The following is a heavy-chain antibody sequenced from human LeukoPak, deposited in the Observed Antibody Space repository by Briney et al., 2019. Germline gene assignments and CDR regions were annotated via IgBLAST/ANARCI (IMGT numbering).Heavy chain of an antibody. Sequence: ASVKVSCKASGYTFTSYGISWVRQAPGQGLEWMGWISAYNGNTNYAQKLQGRVTMTTDTSTSTAYMELRSLRSDDTAVYYCARGRGPYSSSWSAIRYYFDYWGQGTLVTVSS. J-gene: IGHJ4*02. CDR2: ISAYNGNT. D-gene: IGHD6-13*01. CDR3: ARGRGPYSSSWSAIRYYFDY. V-gene: IGHV1-18*01. CDR1: GYTFTSYG.